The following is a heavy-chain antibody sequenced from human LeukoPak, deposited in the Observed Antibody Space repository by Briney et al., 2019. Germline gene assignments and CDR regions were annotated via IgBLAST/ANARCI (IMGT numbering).Heavy chain of an antibody. D-gene: IGHD3-3*01. Sequence: PGGSLRLSCAASGFTFSNYWMSWVRQAPGKGLEWVAIISNDGSRKYYAHSVEGRFTISRDNSKNTLYLQMGSLRAEDTAVYYCARDRAWNYFDYWGQGTLVTVSS. CDR2: ISNDGSRK. CDR3: ARDRAWNYFDY. J-gene: IGHJ4*02. V-gene: IGHV3-30*03. CDR1: GFTFSNYW.